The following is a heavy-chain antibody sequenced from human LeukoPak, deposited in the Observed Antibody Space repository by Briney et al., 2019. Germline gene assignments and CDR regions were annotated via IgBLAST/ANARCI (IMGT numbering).Heavy chain of an antibody. J-gene: IGHJ4*02. Sequence: SETLSLTCTVSGGSISSYYWSWIRQPARKGLEWIGRIYTSGSTNYNASLKSRVSMSVDTSKNQFSLKLSSVTAADTAVFYCARENSGSYREFDYWGQGTLVTVSS. CDR1: GGSISSYY. CDR3: ARENSGSYREFDY. V-gene: IGHV4-4*07. D-gene: IGHD1-26*01. CDR2: IYTSGST.